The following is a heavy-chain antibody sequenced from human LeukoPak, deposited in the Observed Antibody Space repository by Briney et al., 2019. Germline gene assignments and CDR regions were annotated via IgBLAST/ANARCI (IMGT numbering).Heavy chain of an antibody. Sequence: GGSLRLSCAASGFTFSNAWMSWVRQAPGKGLEWVGRIKSKTDGGTTDYAAPVKGRFTISRDDSKNTLYLQMNSLKTEDTAVYYCTTDKPAYGDYTNYFDYWGQGTLVTVSS. CDR3: TTDKPAYGDYTNYFDY. V-gene: IGHV3-15*01. J-gene: IGHJ4*02. CDR2: IKSKTDGGTT. D-gene: IGHD4-17*01. CDR1: GFTFSNAW.